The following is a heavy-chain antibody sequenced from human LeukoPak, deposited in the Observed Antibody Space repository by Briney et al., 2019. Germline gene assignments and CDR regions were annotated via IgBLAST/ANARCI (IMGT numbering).Heavy chain of an antibody. CDR2: IKSKTDGGTT. V-gene: IGHV3-15*01. CDR3: TTDLLNDHGDPGASLDY. CDR1: GFTFSSYS. J-gene: IGHJ4*02. Sequence: GGSLGLSCAASGFTFSSYSMNWVRQAPGKGLEWVGRIKSKTDGGTTDYAAPVKGRFTISRDESKNTLYLQMNSLKTEDTAVYYCTTDLLNDHGDPGASLDYWGQGTLVTVSS. D-gene: IGHD4-17*01.